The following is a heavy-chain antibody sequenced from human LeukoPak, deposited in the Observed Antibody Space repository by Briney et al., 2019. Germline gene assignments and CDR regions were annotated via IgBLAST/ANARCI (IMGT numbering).Heavy chain of an antibody. Sequence: SETLSLTCAVSGYSISTGYYWGWVRQPPGKGLEWIGSIYHSGSTYYNPSLKSRVTISVDTSKNQFSLKLSSVTAADTAVYYCAREDIAAAGLHYYYMDVWGKGTTVTVSS. V-gene: IGHV4-38-2*02. D-gene: IGHD6-13*01. CDR3: AREDIAAAGLHYYYMDV. CDR2: IYHSGST. CDR1: GYSISTGYY. J-gene: IGHJ6*03.